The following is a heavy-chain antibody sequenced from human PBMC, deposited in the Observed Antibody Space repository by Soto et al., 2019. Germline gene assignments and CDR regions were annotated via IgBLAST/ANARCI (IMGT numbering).Heavy chain of an antibody. V-gene: IGHV3-33*01. D-gene: IGHD6-19*01. CDR3: ARDRYSSGWYDLDY. J-gene: IGHJ4*02. CDR1: GFTFSSYG. CDR2: IWYDGSNK. Sequence: QVQLVESGGGVVQPGRSLRLSCATSGFTFSSYGMHWVRQAPGKGLEWVAVIWYDGSNKYYADSVKGRFTISRDNSNNTLYLQMNSLRAEETAVYYCARDRYSSGWYDLDYWGQGTLVTVSS.